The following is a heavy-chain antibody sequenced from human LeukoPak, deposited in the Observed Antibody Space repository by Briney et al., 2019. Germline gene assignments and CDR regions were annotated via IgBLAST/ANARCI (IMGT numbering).Heavy chain of an antibody. J-gene: IGHJ1*01. CDR2: IYPDDSDN. CDR1: GYTFTNYW. V-gene: IGHV5-51*01. CDR3: ARRGIAVAATPAEYFQH. Sequence: GESLKISCKGSGYTFTNYWIGWVRQMAGEGLEWMGIIYPDDSDNIYNPSFQGPLTIPAAKSMSTAYLQSSRLKGSDTAMYYCARRGIAVAATPAEYFQHWGQGTLVTVSS. D-gene: IGHD6-19*01.